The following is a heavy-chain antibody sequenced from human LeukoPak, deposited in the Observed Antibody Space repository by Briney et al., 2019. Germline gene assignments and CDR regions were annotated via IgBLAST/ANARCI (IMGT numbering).Heavy chain of an antibody. CDR3: ARTKHFDY. J-gene: IGHJ4*02. Sequence: PGRSLRLSCAASGFTFSSYAMHWVRQAPGQGLEWMGIINPSGGSTSYAQKFQGRVTMTRDTSTSTVYMELSSLRSEDTAVYYCARTKHFDYWGQGTLVTASS. V-gene: IGHV1-46*01. CDR2: INPSGGST. CDR1: GFTFSSYA.